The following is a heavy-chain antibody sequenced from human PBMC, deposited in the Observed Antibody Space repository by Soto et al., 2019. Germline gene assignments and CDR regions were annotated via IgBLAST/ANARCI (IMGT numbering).Heavy chain of an antibody. CDR2: IYWDDDK. Sequence: QITLKESGPTLVKPTQTLTLTCTFSGFSLSTSGVGVGWIRQPPGKALEWLALIYWDDDKRYSPSLKSRLTITKDTSKNPVVLTMTNMDPVDTATYYCALDRGYYGSGSYWFDPWGQGTLVTVSS. D-gene: IGHD3-10*01. J-gene: IGHJ5*02. CDR1: GFSLSTSGVG. V-gene: IGHV2-5*02. CDR3: ALDRGYYGSGSYWFDP.